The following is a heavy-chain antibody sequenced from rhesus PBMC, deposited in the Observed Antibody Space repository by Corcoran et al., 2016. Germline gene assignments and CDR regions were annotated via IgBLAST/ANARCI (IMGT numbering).Heavy chain of an antibody. CDR1: GGSISSTY. D-gene: IGHD1-44*01. Sequence: QVQLQESGPGLVKPSETLSLTCAVSGGSISSTYWSWIRQSPGKGLECIGYIYGGSGSTSYNPSLKSRVTISTDTPKNQFSLKLSSVTAADTAVYYCARYNGGLDSWGQGVVVTVSS. CDR2: IYGGSGST. CDR3: ARYNGGLDS. V-gene: IGHV4-147*01. J-gene: IGHJ6*01.